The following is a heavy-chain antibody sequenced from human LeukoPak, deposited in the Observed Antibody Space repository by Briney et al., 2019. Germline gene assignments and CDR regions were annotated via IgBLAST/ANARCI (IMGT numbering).Heavy chain of an antibody. Sequence: GGSLRLSCAASGFTFSSYGMHWVRQAPGKGLEWVAFIRYDGSNKNYADSVKGRFTISRDNSKNTLYLQMNSLRVEDTAVYYCARAAYSSTWYSRYFDLWGRGTLVTVSS. J-gene: IGHJ2*01. CDR2: IRYDGSNK. V-gene: IGHV3-30*02. D-gene: IGHD6-13*01. CDR3: ARAAYSSTWYSRYFDL. CDR1: GFTFSSYG.